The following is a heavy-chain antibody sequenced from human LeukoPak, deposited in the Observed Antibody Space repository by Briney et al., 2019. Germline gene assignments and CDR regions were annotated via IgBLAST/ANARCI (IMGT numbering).Heavy chain of an antibody. CDR3: AKAGQDIVVVPAASEGNWFDP. Sequence: PGGSLRLSCAASGFTFSSYGMHWVRQAPGKGLEWVAVISYDGSNKYYADSVKGRFTISRDNSKNTLYLQMNSLRAEDTAVYYCAKAGQDIVVVPAASEGNWFDPWGQGTLVTVSS. CDR1: GFTFSSYG. V-gene: IGHV3-30*18. J-gene: IGHJ5*02. CDR2: ISYDGSNK. D-gene: IGHD2-2*01.